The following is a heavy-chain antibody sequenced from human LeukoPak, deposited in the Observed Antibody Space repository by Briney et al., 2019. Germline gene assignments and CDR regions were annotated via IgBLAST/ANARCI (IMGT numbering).Heavy chain of an antibody. J-gene: IGHJ4*02. D-gene: IGHD4-17*01. CDR2: IRYDGSNK. CDR1: GFTFSSYV. Sequence: GGSLRLSCAASGFTFSSYVMHWVRQAPGKGLEWVAFIRYDGSNKYYSDSVKGRFTISRDNSKNTLYLQMNSLRPEDTAIYYCARDYGKIDYWGQGTLVTVSS. V-gene: IGHV3-30*02. CDR3: ARDYGKIDY.